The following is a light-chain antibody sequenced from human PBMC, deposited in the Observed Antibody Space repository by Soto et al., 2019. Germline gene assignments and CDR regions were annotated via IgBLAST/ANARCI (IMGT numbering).Light chain of an antibody. CDR3: QKYSSVPL. J-gene: IGKJ3*01. CDR2: AAS. V-gene: IGKV1-27*01. Sequence: DIQMTQSTSSLSASVGDRVTITCRASQGISNYIAWYQQKPGKAPKLLIYAASTLQSGVPSRFSGSGSGTDFTLTINSLQPEDVATYSCQKYSSVPLFGPGTKVDIK. CDR1: QGISNY.